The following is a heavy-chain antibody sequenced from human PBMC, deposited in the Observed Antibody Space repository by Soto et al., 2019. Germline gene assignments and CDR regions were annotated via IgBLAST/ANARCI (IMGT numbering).Heavy chain of an antibody. V-gene: IGHV3-30*02. CDR3: TFVRVADSALDP. J-gene: IGHJ5*02. D-gene: IGHD3-10*02. CDR2: MSYDGSDT. CDR1: GFIFSNHG. Sequence: PGGSLRLSCVGSGFIFSNHGIHWVRQTPGKGLEWVAFMSYDGSDTFYADSVKGRFTPSRDKSMNTLFLHMSNLSAEDTAMYCCTFVRVADSALDPWGQGTLVTVSS.